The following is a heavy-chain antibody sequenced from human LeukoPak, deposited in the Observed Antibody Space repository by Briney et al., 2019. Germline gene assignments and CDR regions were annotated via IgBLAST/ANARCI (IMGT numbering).Heavy chain of an antibody. Sequence: GGSLRLSCAASGFTFRSYSMNWVRQAPGKGLEWVSYISTSGSTIYYADSVEGRFTISRDNAKNSLYLQMNSLRDEDTALYYCARDLVVVPVTMRNYYYGLDVWGQGTTVTVS. J-gene: IGHJ6*02. CDR2: ISTSGSTI. D-gene: IGHD2-2*01. CDR3: ARDLVVVPVTMRNYYYGLDV. CDR1: GFTFRSYS. V-gene: IGHV3-48*02.